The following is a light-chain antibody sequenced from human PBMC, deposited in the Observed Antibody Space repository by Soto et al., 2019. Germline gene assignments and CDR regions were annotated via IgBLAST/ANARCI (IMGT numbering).Light chain of an antibody. CDR1: QSVSSSY. CDR2: GAS. CDR3: HQYGSSPLT. Sequence: EIVLTQSPGTLSLSPGERATLSCRASQSVSSSYLAWYQQKPDQAPRLLIYGASSSATGIPDRFSGSGSGTDFTLTISRLEPEDFALYYCHQYGSSPLTFGGGTKVEIK. V-gene: IGKV3-20*01. J-gene: IGKJ4*01.